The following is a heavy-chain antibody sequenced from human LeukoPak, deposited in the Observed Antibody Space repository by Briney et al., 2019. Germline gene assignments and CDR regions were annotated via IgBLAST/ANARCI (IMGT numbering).Heavy chain of an antibody. J-gene: IGHJ4*02. Sequence: PGGSLRLSCAASGFTFSSYSMNWVRQAPRKGLEWVSSISSSSSYIYYADSVKGRFTISRDNAKNSLYLQMNSLRAEDTAVYYCARDGTLYRATPSYFDYWGQGTLVTVSS. D-gene: IGHD1-14*01. CDR1: GFTFSSYS. CDR2: ISSSSSYI. CDR3: ARDGTLYRATPSYFDY. V-gene: IGHV3-21*01.